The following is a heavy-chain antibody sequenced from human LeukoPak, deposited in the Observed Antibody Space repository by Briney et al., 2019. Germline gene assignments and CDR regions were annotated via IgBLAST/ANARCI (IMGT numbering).Heavy chain of an antibody. CDR2: IIPIFGTA. Sequence: SVKVSCKASGYTFTSYGISWVRQAPGQGLEWMGGIIPIFGTANYAQKFQGRVTITADESTSTAYMELSSLRSEDTAVYYCAREGDYGDRGAFDIWGQGTMVTVSS. V-gene: IGHV1-69*13. CDR1: GYTFTSYG. D-gene: IGHD4-17*01. CDR3: AREGDYGDRGAFDI. J-gene: IGHJ3*02.